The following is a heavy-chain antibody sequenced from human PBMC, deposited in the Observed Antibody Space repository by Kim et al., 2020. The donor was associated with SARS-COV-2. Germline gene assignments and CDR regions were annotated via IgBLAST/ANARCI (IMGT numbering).Heavy chain of an antibody. CDR3: ANAYDSSGYLN. CDR1: GFTFSSYG. Sequence: GGSLRLSCAASGFTFSSYGMHWVRQAPGKGLEWVALISYDGSDKYYADSVKGRFTISRDNSKNTLYLQMNSLRAEDTAVYYCANAYDSSGYLNWGQGTL. D-gene: IGHD3-22*01. CDR2: ISYDGSDK. J-gene: IGHJ4*02. V-gene: IGHV3-30*18.